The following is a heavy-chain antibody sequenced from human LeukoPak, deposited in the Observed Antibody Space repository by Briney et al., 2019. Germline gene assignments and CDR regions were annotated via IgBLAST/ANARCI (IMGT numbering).Heavy chain of an antibody. Sequence: GGSLRLSCVASGFSFTTHAMGWVRQAPGKGLEWVSHISGSGGSTKYSGSVKGRFTISRDNSKNTLYLQINSLRADDTAVYYCAKDQDPHSYGSGSYAPFDYWGQGTLVTVSS. D-gene: IGHD3-10*01. V-gene: IGHV3-23*01. CDR2: ISGSGGST. CDR1: GFSFTTHA. CDR3: AKDQDPHSYGSGSYAPFDY. J-gene: IGHJ4*02.